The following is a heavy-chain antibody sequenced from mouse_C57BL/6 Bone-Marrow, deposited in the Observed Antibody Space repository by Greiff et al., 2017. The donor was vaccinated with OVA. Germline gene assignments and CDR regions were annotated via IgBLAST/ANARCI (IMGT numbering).Heavy chain of an antibody. V-gene: IGHV1-82*01. J-gene: IGHJ2*01. CDR3: ARPNWDY. CDR2: IYPGDGDT. Sequence: VKVVESGPELVKPGASVKISCKASGYAFSSSWMNWVKQRPGKGLEWIGRIYPGDGDTNYNGKFKGKATLTADKSSSTAYMQLSSLTSEDSAVYFCARPNWDYWGQGTTLTVSS. D-gene: IGHD4-1*01. CDR1: GYAFSSSW.